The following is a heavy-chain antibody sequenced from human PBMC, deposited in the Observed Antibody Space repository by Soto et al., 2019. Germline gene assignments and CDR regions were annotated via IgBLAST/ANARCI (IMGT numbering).Heavy chain of an antibody. Sequence: QVQLVQSGAEVKKPGASVKVSCKASGYTFTSYYMHWVRQAPGQGLEWMGIINPSGGSTSYAQKFQGRVTMTRDTSTSTVYMELSSLRSEDTAVYYCARDCPPRYSYGWPNWFDPWGQGTLVTVSS. CDR1: GYTFTSYY. J-gene: IGHJ5*02. D-gene: IGHD5-18*01. V-gene: IGHV1-46*01. CDR3: ARDCPPRYSYGWPNWFDP. CDR2: INPSGGST.